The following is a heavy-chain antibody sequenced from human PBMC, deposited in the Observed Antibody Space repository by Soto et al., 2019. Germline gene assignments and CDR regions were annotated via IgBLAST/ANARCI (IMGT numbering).Heavy chain of an antibody. CDR3: ATDHRPYNGIAAAGTLGWFDP. D-gene: IGHD6-13*01. J-gene: IGHJ5*02. Sequence: QVQLVQPGAEVKKPGSSVKVSCKASGGTFSRYVISWVRQAPGQGLEWMGGIIPIFGTTSYAQKFQGRFTITADVSTTTVYMELRSLRYEDTAVYYCATDHRPYNGIAAAGTLGWFDPWGQGTLVTVSS. V-gene: IGHV1-69*01. CDR1: GGTFSRYV. CDR2: IIPIFGTT.